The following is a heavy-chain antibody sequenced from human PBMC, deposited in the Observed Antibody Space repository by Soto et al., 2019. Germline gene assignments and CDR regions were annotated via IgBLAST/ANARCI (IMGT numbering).Heavy chain of an antibody. J-gene: IGHJ4*02. D-gene: IGHD3-3*01. CDR1: GDTISTGGYT. CDR3: ARAGETYYDFWSGFSPIDY. CDR2: IFYSDNT. Sequence: PSETLSLTCDVSGDTISTGGYTWIWVRQSPGKGLEWLGYIFYSDNTNYNPSLESRLSISVDTSKNQISLTLNSVTAADTAVYYCARAGETYYDFWSGFSPIDYWGPGTLVTVSS. V-gene: IGHV4-61*08.